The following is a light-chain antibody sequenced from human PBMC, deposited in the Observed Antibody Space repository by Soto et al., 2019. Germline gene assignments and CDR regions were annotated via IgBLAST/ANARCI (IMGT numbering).Light chain of an antibody. CDR1: EDISSY. Sequence: DIQLTQSPSFLSASVGDRVTITCRASEDISSYVTWYHQKPGKIPKLLISAASTLQSGVPPRFSGSGSGTEFTLTISGLQPEDFATYYWQQFTSYPLTFGQGTRLVI. V-gene: IGKV1-9*01. CDR3: QQFTSYPLT. J-gene: IGKJ5*01. CDR2: AAS.